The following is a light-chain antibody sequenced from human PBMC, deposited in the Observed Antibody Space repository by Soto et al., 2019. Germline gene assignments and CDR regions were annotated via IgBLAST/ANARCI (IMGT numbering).Light chain of an antibody. J-gene: IGKJ4*01. V-gene: IGKV2-28*01. CDR3: MQALQTPFT. CDR2: LGS. CDR1: QSLLHSNGYNY. Sequence: DIVMTQSRLSLPVTPGEPASISCRSSQSLLHSNGYNYLDWYLQKPGQSPQLLIYLGSNRASGVPDRFSGSGSGTEFTLKIGRVEAEDAWVYYCMQALQTPFTFGGGTKVEIK.